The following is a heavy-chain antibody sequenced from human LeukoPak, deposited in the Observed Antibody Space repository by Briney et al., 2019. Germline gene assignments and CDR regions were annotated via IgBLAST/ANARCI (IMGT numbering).Heavy chain of an antibody. V-gene: IGHV3-23*01. CDR2: ISVSGGST. D-gene: IGHD2-21*02. CDR3: AKDGAGKVTANHRVFPQALDY. J-gene: IGHJ4*02. Sequence: GGSLRLSCAASGFTFSRYAMSWVRQAPGKGLEWVPAISVSGGSTYYADSVKGRFTISREDSKNTLYLQMSSLRGEDTAVYYCAKDGAGKVTANHRVFPQALDYWGQGTLVTVSS. CDR1: GFTFSRYA.